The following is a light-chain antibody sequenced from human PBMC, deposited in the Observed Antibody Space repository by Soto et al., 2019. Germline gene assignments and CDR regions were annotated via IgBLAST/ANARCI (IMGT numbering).Light chain of an antibody. CDR3: QQYDSPCT. Sequence: EIVLTQSPGTLSLSPGERATLSCRASQSVSNSYLAWYQQKPGQAPRLVISDTSDRATGIPDRFSGSGSGTDFTLTISRLEPEDFAVYYCQQYDSPCTFGQGTKVEIK. CDR1: QSVSNSY. J-gene: IGKJ1*01. V-gene: IGKV3-20*01. CDR2: DTS.